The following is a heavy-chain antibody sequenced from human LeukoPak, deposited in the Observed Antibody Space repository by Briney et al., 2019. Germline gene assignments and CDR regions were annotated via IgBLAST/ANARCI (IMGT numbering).Heavy chain of an antibody. J-gene: IGHJ5*02. CDR3: ARAFRLNYYGSGKGLTNWFDP. D-gene: IGHD3-10*01. CDR1: GGSISSYY. CDR2: IYYSGST. Sequence: PSETLSLTCTVSGGSISSYYWSWLRQPPGKGLEWIGYIYYSGSTNYNPSLKSRVTISVDTSKNQFSLKLSSVTAADTAVYYCARAFRLNYYGSGKGLTNWFDPWGQGTLVTVSS. V-gene: IGHV4-59*08.